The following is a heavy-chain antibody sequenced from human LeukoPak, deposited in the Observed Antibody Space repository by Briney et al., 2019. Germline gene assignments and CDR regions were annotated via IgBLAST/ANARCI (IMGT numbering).Heavy chain of an antibody. V-gene: IGHV3-48*03. D-gene: IGHD2-2*01. CDR3: ARGGYCSSSICYSLNAFDI. Sequence: PGGSLRLSCAASGFTFSSYEMNWVRQAPGKGLEWVACISSSGTTIYYADSVKGRFTISRDNAKNSLYLQMNRLRAEDTAVYYCARGGYCSSSICYSLNAFDIWGQGTMFTVSS. CDR1: GFTFSSYE. J-gene: IGHJ3*02. CDR2: ISSSGTTI.